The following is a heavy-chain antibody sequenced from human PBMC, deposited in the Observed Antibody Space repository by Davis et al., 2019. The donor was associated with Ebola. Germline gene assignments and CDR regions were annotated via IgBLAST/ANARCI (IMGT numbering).Heavy chain of an antibody. V-gene: IGHV4-4*02. CDR1: GGSISSSNW. CDR2: IYHSGST. D-gene: IGHD2-15*01. Sequence: MPSETLSLTCAVSGGSISSSNWWSWVRQPPGKGLEWIGEIYHSGSTNYNPSLKSRVTISVDTSKNQFSLKLSSVTAADTAVYYCARGRLVVAARNYYYYYGMDVWGQGTTVTVSS. J-gene: IGHJ6*02. CDR3: ARGRLVVAARNYYYYYGMDV.